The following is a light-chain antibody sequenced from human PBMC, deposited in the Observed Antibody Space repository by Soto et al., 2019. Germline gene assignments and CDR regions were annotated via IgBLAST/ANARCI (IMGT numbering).Light chain of an antibody. CDR2: AAS. V-gene: IGKV3-20*01. CDR3: QQYDSPPLYI. Sequence: EIVLTQSPGTLSLSPGERATLFCRASQSVSSSYLAWYQQKPGQAPRLLISAASNRATGIPDRFSGSGSGTDFTLTISRLEPEDFAVYYCQQYDSPPLYIVGQGTKLEIK. CDR1: QSVSSSY. J-gene: IGKJ2*01.